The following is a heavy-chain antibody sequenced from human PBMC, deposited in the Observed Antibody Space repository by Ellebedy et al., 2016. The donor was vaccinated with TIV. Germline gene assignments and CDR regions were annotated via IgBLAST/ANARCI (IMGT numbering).Heavy chain of an antibody. CDR3: ARGSWACSGSMDV. V-gene: IGHV3-23*01. D-gene: IGHD6-19*01. CDR2: ISGSGASS. Sequence: ELGGSLRLSCAASGFTFSNCAMNWVRQAPGKGLEWVSSISGSGASSYYTDSVKGRFTLSRDNSKNTLDLQMNSLRAEDTAVYYCARGSWACSGSMDVWGQGTTVTVSS. J-gene: IGHJ6*02. CDR1: GFTFSNCA.